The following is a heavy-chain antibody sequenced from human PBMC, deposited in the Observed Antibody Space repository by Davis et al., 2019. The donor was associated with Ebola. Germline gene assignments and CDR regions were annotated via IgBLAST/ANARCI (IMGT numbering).Heavy chain of an antibody. V-gene: IGHV3-23*01. D-gene: IGHD2-21*02. CDR1: GFTFNKYA. Sequence: GESLKISCAASGFTFNKYAMSWVRQAPGKGLELVSVVSGRSTTIYYADSVKSRFTISRDNSKNTLYLQMNSLRAEDTALYYCAKEEAYCGGDCYGYFDYWGQGTLVTVSS. CDR3: AKEEAYCGGDCYGYFDY. CDR2: VSGRSTTI. J-gene: IGHJ4*02.